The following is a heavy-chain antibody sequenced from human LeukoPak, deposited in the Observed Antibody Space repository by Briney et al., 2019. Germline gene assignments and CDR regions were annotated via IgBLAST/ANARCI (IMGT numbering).Heavy chain of an antibody. D-gene: IGHD4-17*01. V-gene: IGHV4-30-2*01. J-gene: IGHJ5*02. CDR2: IYHSGST. CDR1: GGSFSGYS. Sequence: SETLSLTCAVYGGSFSGYSWSWIRQPPGKGLEWIGYIYHSGSTYYNPSLKSRVTISVDRSKNQFSLKLSSVTAADTAVYYCARGDYGDYVPWFDPWGQGTLVTVSS. CDR3: ARGDYGDYVPWFDP.